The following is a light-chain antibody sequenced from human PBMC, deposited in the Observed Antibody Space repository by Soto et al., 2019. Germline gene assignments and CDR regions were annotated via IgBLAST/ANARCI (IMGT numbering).Light chain of an antibody. Sequence: QPASVSGSPGQSITISCTGTSSDVGSYNLVSWYQQHPGKAPKLMIYEGSKRPSGVSNRFSGYKSGNTASLTISGLQAEDEADYYCCSYAGSSTVVFGGGTKLTVL. CDR3: CSYAGSSTVV. J-gene: IGLJ2*01. CDR2: EGS. CDR1: SSDVGSYNL. V-gene: IGLV2-23*01.